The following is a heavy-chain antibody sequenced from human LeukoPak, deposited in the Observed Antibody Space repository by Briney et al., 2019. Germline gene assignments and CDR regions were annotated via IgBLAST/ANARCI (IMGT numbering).Heavy chain of an antibody. CDR1: GYTFTGYY. Sequence: ASVKVSCKASGYTFTGYYMHWVRQAPGQGLEWMGWINPNSGGTNYAQKFQGRVTMTRDTSISTAYMELSRLRSDDTAVYYCARDDVDTPPFDYLGQGTLVTVSS. V-gene: IGHV1-2*02. CDR2: INPNSGGT. CDR3: ARDDVDTPPFDY. D-gene: IGHD5-18*01. J-gene: IGHJ4*02.